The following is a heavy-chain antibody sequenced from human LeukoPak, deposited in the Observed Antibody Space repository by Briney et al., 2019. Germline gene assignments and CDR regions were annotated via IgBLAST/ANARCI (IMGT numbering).Heavy chain of an antibody. V-gene: IGHV3-30-3*01. D-gene: IGHD3-22*01. Sequence: PGGSLRLSCAASGFTFSSYWMNWVRQAPGKGLEWVAVILYDGSNKYYADSVKGRFTISRDNSKNTLYLQMNSLRAEDTAVYYCARTRYDSSGYYHSAPFDYWGQGTLVTVSS. CDR3: ARTRYDSSGYYHSAPFDY. CDR1: GFTFSSYW. CDR2: ILYDGSNK. J-gene: IGHJ4*02.